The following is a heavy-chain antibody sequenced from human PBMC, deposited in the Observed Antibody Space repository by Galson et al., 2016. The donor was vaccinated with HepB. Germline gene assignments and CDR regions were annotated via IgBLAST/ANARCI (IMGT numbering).Heavy chain of an antibody. V-gene: IGHV3-23*01. J-gene: IGHJ3*02. Sequence: SLRLSCAVSGLTFSSTVLSWVRQAPGQGLEWVSHIGGSGGITYYADSVRGRFIITRDDSKSTLYLQMNSLRDDDTAVYYCAGAWIWGQGTKVTVSS. CDR2: IGGSGGIT. CDR3: AGAWI. CDR1: GLTFSSTV.